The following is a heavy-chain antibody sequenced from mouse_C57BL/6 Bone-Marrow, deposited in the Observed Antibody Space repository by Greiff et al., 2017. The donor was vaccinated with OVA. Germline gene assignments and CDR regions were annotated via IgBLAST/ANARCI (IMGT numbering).Heavy chain of an antibody. CDR3: ARGSGCAWFAY. CDR1: GYTFTSYW. CDR2: IDPSDSET. Sequence: VQLQQPGAELVRPGSSVKLSCKASGYTFTSYWMHWVKQRPIQGLEWIGNIDPSDSETHYNQKFKDKATLTVDKSSSTAYMQLSSLTSEDSAVYYCARGSGCAWFAYWDQGTLVTVSA. J-gene: IGHJ3*01. D-gene: IGHD3-2*02. V-gene: IGHV1-52*01.